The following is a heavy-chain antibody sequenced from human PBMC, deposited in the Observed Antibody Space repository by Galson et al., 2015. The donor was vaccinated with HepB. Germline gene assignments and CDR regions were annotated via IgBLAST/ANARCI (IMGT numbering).Heavy chain of an antibody. CDR3: ARGPYVVAGTIGY. J-gene: IGHJ4*02. CDR1: GFTFSSYS. V-gene: IGHV3-21*01. Sequence: SLRLSCAASGFTFSSYSMNWVRRAPGKGLEWVSSISSSSSYIYYADSVKGRFTISRDNAKNSLYLQINSLRAEDTAVYYCARGPYVVAGTIGYWGQGTLVTVSS. CDR2: ISSSSSYI. D-gene: IGHD6-19*01.